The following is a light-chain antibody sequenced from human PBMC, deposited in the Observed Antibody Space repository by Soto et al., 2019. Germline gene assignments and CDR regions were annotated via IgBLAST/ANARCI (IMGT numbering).Light chain of an antibody. V-gene: IGLV2-14*01. CDR2: EVS. CDR1: SSDVGGYNY. CDR3: SSYTSSSTLPWV. J-gene: IGLJ3*02. Sequence: QSVLTQPASVSGSPGQSITISCTGTSSDVGGYNYVSWYQQHPGKARKLMIYEVSNRPSGVSNRFSGSKSGNTASLTISGLQAEDEADYYCSSYTSSSTLPWVFGGGTKLTVL.